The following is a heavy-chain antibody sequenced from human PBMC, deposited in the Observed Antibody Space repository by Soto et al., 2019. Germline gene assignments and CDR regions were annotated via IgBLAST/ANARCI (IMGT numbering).Heavy chain of an antibody. CDR1: GGSISSGGYY. J-gene: IGHJ4*02. V-gene: IGHV4-31*03. Sequence: LSLTCTVSGGSISSGGYYWSWIRQHPGKGLEWIGYIYYSGSTYYNPSLKSRVTISVDTSKNQFSLKLSSVTAADTAVYYCARDDGGDSQIDYWGQGTLVTASS. CDR2: IYYSGST. D-gene: IGHD2-21*02. CDR3: ARDDGGDSQIDY.